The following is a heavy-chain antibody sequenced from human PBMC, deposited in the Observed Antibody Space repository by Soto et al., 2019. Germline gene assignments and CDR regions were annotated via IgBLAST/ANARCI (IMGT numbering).Heavy chain of an antibody. Sequence: GCLVKVSFKASGGTFSSYAISLLLHAPGQGLEWMGGIIPIFGTANYAQKFQGRVTITADKSTSTAYMELSSLRSEDTAVYYCARDRSDYYYGMDVWGQGTTVTVSS. CDR1: GGTFSSYA. D-gene: IGHD3-3*01. CDR3: ARDRSDYYYGMDV. J-gene: IGHJ6*02. V-gene: IGHV1-69*06. CDR2: IIPIFGTA.